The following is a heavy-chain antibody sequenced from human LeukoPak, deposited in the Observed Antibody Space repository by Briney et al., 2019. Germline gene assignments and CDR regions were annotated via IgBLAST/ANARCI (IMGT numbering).Heavy chain of an antibody. J-gene: IGHJ4*02. Sequence: GGSLRLSCAASGFTFGTYWMNWVRQAPGKGLEWVANIKQDGSAKFYADSVKGRFTISRDNAKTSLYLQMNSLRAEDTAVYYCVRGWADTVMSRMDSWGQGTLVTVSS. D-gene: IGHD3-16*01. CDR2: IKQDGSAK. CDR3: VRGWADTVMSRMDS. CDR1: GFTFGTYW. V-gene: IGHV3-7*01.